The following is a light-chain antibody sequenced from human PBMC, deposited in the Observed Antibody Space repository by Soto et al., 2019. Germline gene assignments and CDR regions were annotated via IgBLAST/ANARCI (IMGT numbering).Light chain of an antibody. V-gene: IGLV2-11*01. J-gene: IGLJ1*01. CDR3: CSYAGSHTYV. Sequence: QSVLTQPPSVSGAPGQRVTIACTGTSSDVGGYNYVSWYQQHPGKAPKFMIYDVSTRPSGVPERFSGSKSGNTASLTISGLQAEDEAGYFCCSYAGSHTYVFGTGTKLTVL. CDR2: DVS. CDR1: SSDVGGYNY.